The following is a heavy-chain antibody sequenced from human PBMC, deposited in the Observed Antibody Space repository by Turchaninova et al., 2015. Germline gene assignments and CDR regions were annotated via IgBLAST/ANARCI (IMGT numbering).Heavy chain of an antibody. CDR1: GGSFSGYY. Sequence: QVQLQQWGAGLLKPSATLSLTCAVYGGSFSGYYWSWVRQPPGKRLEWIGEINHSGSTNYNPSLKSRVTISVDTSKNQFSLKLSSVTAADTAVYYWARGRMTWGSSSAFDYWGQGTLVTVSS. D-gene: IGHD6-6*01. CDR2: INHSGST. V-gene: IGHV4-34*01. CDR3: ARGRMTWGSSSAFDY. J-gene: IGHJ4*02.